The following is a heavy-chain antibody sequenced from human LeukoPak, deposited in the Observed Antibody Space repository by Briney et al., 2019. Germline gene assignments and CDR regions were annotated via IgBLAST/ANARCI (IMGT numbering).Heavy chain of an antibody. Sequence: GRSLRLSCAASGFTFSSYAMHWVRQAPGKGLEWVAVISYDGSNKYYADSVKGRFTISRDNSKNTLYLQMNSLRAEDTAVYYCAKSGVLMVYAIYFDDWGQGTLVTVSS. CDR1: GFTFSSYA. CDR2: ISYDGSNK. J-gene: IGHJ4*02. D-gene: IGHD2-8*01. V-gene: IGHV3-30*04. CDR3: AKSGVLMVYAIYFDD.